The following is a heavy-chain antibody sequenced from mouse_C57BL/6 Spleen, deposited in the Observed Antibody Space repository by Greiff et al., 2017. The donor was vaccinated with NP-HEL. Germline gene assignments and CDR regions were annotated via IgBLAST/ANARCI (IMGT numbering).Heavy chain of an antibody. J-gene: IGHJ2*01. CDR3: ARRFYGNLGDYFDY. CDR1: GYTFTDYN. Sequence: VQLKQSGPELVKPGASVKMSCKASGYTFTDYNMHWVKQSHGKSLEWIGYINPNNGGTSYNQKFKGKATLTVNKSSSTAYMELRSLTSEDSAVYYCARRFYGNLGDYFDYWGQGTTLTVSS. V-gene: IGHV1-22*01. D-gene: IGHD2-1*01. CDR2: INPNNGGT.